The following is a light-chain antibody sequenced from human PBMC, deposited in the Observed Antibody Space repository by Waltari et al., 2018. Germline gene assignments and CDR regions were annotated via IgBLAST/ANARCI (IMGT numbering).Light chain of an antibody. CDR2: EVS. CDR1: SSAVGGYNF. V-gene: IGLV2-8*01. J-gene: IGLJ2*01. Sequence: QSALTQPPSASGSPGQSVTISCTGTSSAVGGYNFVSWYQHHPGKAPRLIIYEVSERPSGVPDRFSGSKSGNTASLTVSGLQAEDEADYYCSSYVANNNPVFGGGTKLTVL. CDR3: SSYVANNNPV.